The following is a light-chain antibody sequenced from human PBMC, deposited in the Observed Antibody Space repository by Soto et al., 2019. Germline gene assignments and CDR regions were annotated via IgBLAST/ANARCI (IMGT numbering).Light chain of an antibody. CDR2: GNN. CDR3: HSYGSRLNCYV. CDR1: NSNIGAGFA. V-gene: IGLV1-40*01. J-gene: IGLJ1*01. Sequence: QSVLTQPPSVSGAPGQRVTISCTGSNSNIGAGFAVHWYQQLPGTAPKLLIHGNNNRPSGVPDRFSGSKSDTSASLAITGLQADDEADYYCHSYGSRLNCYVFGTGTKVTVL.